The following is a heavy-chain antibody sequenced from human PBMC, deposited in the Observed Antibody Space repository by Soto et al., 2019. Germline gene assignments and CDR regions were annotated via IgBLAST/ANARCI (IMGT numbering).Heavy chain of an antibody. V-gene: IGHV4-30-4*01. D-gene: IGHD2-15*01. Sequence: LSLTCTVSGGSISSGDYYWSWIRQPPGKGLEWIGYIYYSGSTYYNPSLKSRVTISVDTSKNQFSLKLSSVTAADTAVYYCARVPPGCSGGSCYYSNWLDPWGEGTLVTVYS. J-gene: IGHJ5*02. CDR2: IYYSGST. CDR3: ARVPPGCSGGSCYYSNWLDP. CDR1: GGSISSGDYY.